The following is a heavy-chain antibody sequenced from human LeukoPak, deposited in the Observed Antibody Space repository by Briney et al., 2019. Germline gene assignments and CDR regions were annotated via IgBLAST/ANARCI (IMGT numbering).Heavy chain of an antibody. D-gene: IGHD5-12*01. V-gene: IGHV3-30*02. CDR3: AKDWGEVALVDN. CDR2: IRYDGSNK. CDR1: GFTLSSRG. J-gene: IGHJ4*02. Sequence: GGSLRLSCAASGFTLSSRGVHWARQAPGKGLEWVAFIRYDGSNKYYADSVKGRFTISRDNSKNTLYLQMNSLRAEDTAVYYCAKDWGEVALVDNWGQGTLVTVSS.